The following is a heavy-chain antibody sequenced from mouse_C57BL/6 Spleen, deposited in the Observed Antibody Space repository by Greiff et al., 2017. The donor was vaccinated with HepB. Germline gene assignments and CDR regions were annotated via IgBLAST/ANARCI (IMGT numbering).Heavy chain of an antibody. J-gene: IGHJ2*01. CDR2: ISYDGSN. CDR1: GYSITSGYY. CDR3: ARDQAGHFDY. V-gene: IGHV3-6*01. D-gene: IGHD3-2*02. Sequence: EVQLQQSGPGLVKPSQSLSLTCSVTGYSITSGYYWNWIRQFPGNKLEWMGYISYDGSNNYNPSLKNRISITRDTSKNQFFLKLNSVTTEDTATYYCARDQAGHFDYWGQGTTLTVSS.